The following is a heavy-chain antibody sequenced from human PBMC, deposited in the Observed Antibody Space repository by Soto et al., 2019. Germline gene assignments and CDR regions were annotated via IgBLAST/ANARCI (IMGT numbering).Heavy chain of an antibody. V-gene: IGHV3-66*01. J-gene: IGHJ4*02. Sequence: EVQLVESGGGLVQPGGSLRLSCAASGFTVSSNYMSWVRQAPGKGLAWVSVIYSGGSTYYAASVKGRFTISRDNSKNALYVQMNSLRAEDTAVYYCEREWARCPGCFDYWGQGTLVTVSS. CDR1: GFTVSSNY. CDR2: IYSGGST. D-gene: IGHD1-26*01. CDR3: EREWARCPGCFDY.